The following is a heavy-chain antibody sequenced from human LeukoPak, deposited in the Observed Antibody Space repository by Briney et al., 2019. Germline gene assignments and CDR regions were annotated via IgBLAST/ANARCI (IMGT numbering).Heavy chain of an antibody. J-gene: IGHJ4*02. CDR1: GFTFSSYG. CDR2: IWYDGSNK. CDR3: ARDKPPPYYYDSSGIFDY. V-gene: IGHV3-33*01. D-gene: IGHD3-22*01. Sequence: GGSLRLSCAASGFTFSSYGMHGVRQAPGKGLEWVAVIWYDGSNKYYADSVKGRFTISRDNSKNTLYLQMNSLRAEDTAVYYCARDKPPPYYYDSSGIFDYWGQGTLVTVSS.